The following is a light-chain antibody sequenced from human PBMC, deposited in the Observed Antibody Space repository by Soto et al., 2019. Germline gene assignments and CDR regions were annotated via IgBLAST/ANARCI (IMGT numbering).Light chain of an antibody. J-gene: IGLJ2*01. CDR1: TGAVTSGHY. V-gene: IGLV7-46*01. CDR2: DTS. Sequence: QTVVTQEPSLTVSPGGTVTLTCGSSTGAVTSGHYPYWFQQKPGQAPRTLIDDTSNKHSWTPARFSGSLLGGKAALTLSGAQPEDEAEYYCLLSYSGARVVFGGGTKLTVL. CDR3: LLSYSGARVV.